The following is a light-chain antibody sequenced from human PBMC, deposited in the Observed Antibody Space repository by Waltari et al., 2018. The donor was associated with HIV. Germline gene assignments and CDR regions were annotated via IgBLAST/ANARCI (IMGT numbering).Light chain of an antibody. Sequence: QSVLTQPPSASGTPGQRVTISCSGSSSSIGSNYVSWYHQLPGTAPKLLIYRNNQRPSGVPDRFSGSKSGTSASLAISGLRSEDEADYYCAAWDDSLSGYVFGTGTKVTVL. CDR1: SSSIGSNY. V-gene: IGLV1-47*01. CDR2: RNN. J-gene: IGLJ1*01. CDR3: AAWDDSLSGYV.